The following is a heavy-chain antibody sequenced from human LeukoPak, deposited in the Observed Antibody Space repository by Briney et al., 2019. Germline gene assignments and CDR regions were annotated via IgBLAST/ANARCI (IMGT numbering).Heavy chain of an antibody. J-gene: IGHJ4*02. CDR1: GFTFSSYW. V-gene: IGHV3-74*01. CDR3: AKDAGTTRSFYYFDY. D-gene: IGHD1-1*01. Sequence: GGSLRLSCAASGFTFSSYWMHWVRQAPGKGLVWVSRINSDGSSTYYADSVKGRFTISRDNSKNTLYLQMNSLRAEDTAVYYCAKDAGTTRSFYYFDYWGQGTLVTVSS. CDR2: INSDGSST.